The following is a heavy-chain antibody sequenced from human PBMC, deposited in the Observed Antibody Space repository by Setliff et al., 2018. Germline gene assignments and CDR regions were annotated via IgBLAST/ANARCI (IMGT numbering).Heavy chain of an antibody. CDR3: ARIAEYDTIDI. D-gene: IGHD3-16*01. V-gene: IGHV3-64*01. Sequence: SLRLSCAASGFTFISYAMHWVRQAPGKGLEYVSAISSNGGRMSYANSVKGRFIISRDISKNTLYLQMGGLRAEDTAVYYCARIAEYDTIDIWGQGTMVTVSS. CDR2: ISSNGGRM. J-gene: IGHJ3*02. CDR1: GFTFISYA.